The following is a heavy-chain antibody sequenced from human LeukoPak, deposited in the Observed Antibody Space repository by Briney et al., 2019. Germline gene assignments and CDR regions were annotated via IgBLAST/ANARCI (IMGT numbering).Heavy chain of an antibody. Sequence: SETLSLTCTVSGGSIRSSTYYWGWVRQPPGKGLEWIGNIYYSGSTYYNPSLKSRVTISVDTSKNQFSLKLSSVTAADTAVYYCARLSSSWFQLDYWGQGTLVTVSS. J-gene: IGHJ4*02. D-gene: IGHD6-13*01. CDR2: IYYSGST. V-gene: IGHV4-39*01. CDR3: ARLSSSWFQLDY. CDR1: GGSIRSSTYY.